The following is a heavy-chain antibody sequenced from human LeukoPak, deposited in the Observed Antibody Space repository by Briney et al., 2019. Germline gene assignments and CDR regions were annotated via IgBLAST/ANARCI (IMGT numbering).Heavy chain of an antibody. D-gene: IGHD2-2*01. CDR1: GGSISSSSYY. CDR2: IYYSGST. J-gene: IGHJ5*02. CDR3: ARGSLYCSSTSCYGGGIPIWWNWFDP. Sequence: SETLSLTCTVSGGSISSSSYYWGWIRQPPGKGLEWIGSIYYSGSTYYNPSLKSRVTISVDTSKNQFSLKLSSVTAADAAVYYCARGSLYCSSTSCYGGGIPIWWNWFDPWGQGTLVTVSS. V-gene: IGHV4-39*07.